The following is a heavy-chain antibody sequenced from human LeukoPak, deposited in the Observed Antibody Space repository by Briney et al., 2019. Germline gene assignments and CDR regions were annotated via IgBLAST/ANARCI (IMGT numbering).Heavy chain of an antibody. D-gene: IGHD1-26*01. CDR2: VHYSGST. Sequence: SETLSLTCTVSGGYISGFYWSWIRQPPEKGPEWIGYVHYSGSTNYNSPLKSRVIISVDSSKNQFSLKLSSVTAADTAVYYCARDGEYSGSYLYFQHWGQGTLVTVSS. J-gene: IGHJ1*01. V-gene: IGHV4-59*12. CDR3: ARDGEYSGSYLYFQH. CDR1: GGYISGFY.